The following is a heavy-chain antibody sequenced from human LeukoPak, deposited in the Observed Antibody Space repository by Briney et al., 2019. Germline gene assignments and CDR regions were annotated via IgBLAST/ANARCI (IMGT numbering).Heavy chain of an antibody. CDR2: ISYDGSNK. J-gene: IGHJ4*02. CDR3: ARDLGGASDY. Sequence: GGSLRLSCAASGFTFSSYAMHWVRQAPGKGLEWVAVISYDGSNKYYADSVKGRFTISRDNSKNTLYLQMNSLRAEDTAVYYCARDLGGASDYWGQGTLVTVSS. CDR1: GFTFSSYA. D-gene: IGHD4-23*01. V-gene: IGHV3-30*04.